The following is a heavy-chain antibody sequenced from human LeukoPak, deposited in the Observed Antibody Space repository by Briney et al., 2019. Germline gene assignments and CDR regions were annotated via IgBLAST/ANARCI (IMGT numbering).Heavy chain of an antibody. CDR3: ARGTVVTDAFDI. D-gene: IGHD3-22*01. V-gene: IGHV1-69*13. CDR1: GGTFSSYA. J-gene: IGHJ3*02. Sequence: GASVKVSCKASGGTFSSYAISWVRQAPGQGLEWMGGIIPIFGTANYAQKFQGRVTITADEPTSTAYMELSSLRSEDTAVYYCARGTVVTDAFDIWGQGTMVTVSS. CDR2: IIPIFGTA.